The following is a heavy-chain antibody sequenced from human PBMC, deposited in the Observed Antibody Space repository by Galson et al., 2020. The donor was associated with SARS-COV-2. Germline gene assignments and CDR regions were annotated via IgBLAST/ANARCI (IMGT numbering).Heavy chain of an antibody. D-gene: IGHD6-19*01. V-gene: IGHV2-70*11. J-gene: IGHJ4*02. CDR2: IDRDDDK. Sequence: ESGPTLVKPTQTLTLTCTFSGFSLSTSGMCVSWIRQPPGKALEWLARIDRDDDKSYSTSLKTRLTISKDTPNNQVVLTMTNMDPVDTATYYCARGAVAGTALDYWGQGTLVTVSS. CDR1: GFSLSTSGMC. CDR3: ARGAVAGTALDY.